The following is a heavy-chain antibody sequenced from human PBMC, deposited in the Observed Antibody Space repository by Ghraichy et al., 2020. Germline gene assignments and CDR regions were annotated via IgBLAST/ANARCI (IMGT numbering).Heavy chain of an antibody. CDR2: IDSRGGVI. D-gene: IGHD2/OR15-2a*01. J-gene: IGHJ3*01. Sequence: GGSLRLSCAASGFTFSDYEMVWVRQAPGKGLEWISYIDSRGGVIYYADSVKGRFTISRDNAKNSLFLQLISLRVEDTAVYYCARWASMGRLPEGPFDVWGQGTMVTVSS. V-gene: IGHV3-48*03. CDR1: GFTFSDYE. CDR3: ARWASMGRLPEGPFDV.